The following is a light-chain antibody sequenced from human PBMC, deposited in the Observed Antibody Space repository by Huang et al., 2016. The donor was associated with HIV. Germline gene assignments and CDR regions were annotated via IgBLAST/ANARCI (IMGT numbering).Light chain of an antibody. Sequence: IVLTQTPASLSLFAGERATLTCRARQSVSHYLAWYQHKPGQPPRLLIYGASRRATNIPARFNGSGSGTDFTLTISSLEAEDSALYSCQESDTWPRLTLGGGTKVEIK. CDR1: QSVSHY. CDR2: GAS. J-gene: IGKJ4*01. V-gene: IGKV3-11*01. CDR3: QESDTWPRLT.